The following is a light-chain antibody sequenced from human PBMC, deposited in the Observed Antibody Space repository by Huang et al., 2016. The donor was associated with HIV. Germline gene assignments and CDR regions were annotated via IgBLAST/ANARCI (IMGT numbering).Light chain of an antibody. J-gene: IGKJ1*01. CDR2: GAS. CDR1: QTVLYSSNNKNY. CDR3: HQYYRSPWT. Sequence: DIVMTQSPDSLAVSLGERATINCKSSQTVLYSSNNKNYLAWYQQKPGQPPMLRIYGASTRESGVPDRFSGSGSGTDFTLTISSLQAADVAVYYCHQYYRSPWTFGQGTKVEIK. V-gene: IGKV4-1*01.